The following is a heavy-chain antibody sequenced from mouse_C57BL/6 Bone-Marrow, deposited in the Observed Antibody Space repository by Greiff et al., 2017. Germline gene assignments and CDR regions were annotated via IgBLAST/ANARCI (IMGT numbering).Heavy chain of an antibody. Sequence: EVKLMESGAELVRPGASVKLSCTASGFNIKDDYMHWVKQRPEQGLEWIGWIDPENGDTEYASKFQGQATKTTDKPSNTAYLQHSSLTSEDTAVYYCTTLGGYYFDYWGQGTTLTVSS. CDR3: TTLGGYYFDY. CDR2: IDPENGDT. CDR1: GFNIKDDY. J-gene: IGHJ2*01. V-gene: IGHV14-4*01. D-gene: IGHD4-1*01.